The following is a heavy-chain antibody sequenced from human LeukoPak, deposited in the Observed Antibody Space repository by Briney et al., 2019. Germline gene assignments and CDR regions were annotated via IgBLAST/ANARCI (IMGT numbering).Heavy chain of an antibody. CDR1: GDSVSSNSVT. V-gene: IGHV6-1*01. CDR3: ARGADYGDYFFDY. J-gene: IGHJ4*02. D-gene: IGHD4-17*01. Sequence: SQTLSLTCAISGDSVSSNSVTWNWIRQSPSRGLEWLGRTYYRSKWSNDYTLSVKSRITINPDTSKNQFSLHLNSVTPEDTAVYYCARGADYGDYFFDYWGQGTRVTVSS. CDR2: TYYRSKWSN.